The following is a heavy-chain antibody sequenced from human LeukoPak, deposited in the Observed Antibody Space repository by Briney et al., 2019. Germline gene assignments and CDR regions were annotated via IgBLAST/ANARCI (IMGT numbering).Heavy chain of an antibody. J-gene: IGHJ4*02. V-gene: IGHV1-2*02. Sequence: SVTVSCKASGYTFTGYYMHWVRQAPGQGLEWMGWINPNSGGTNYAQKFQGRVTMTRDTSISTAYMELSRLRSDDTAVYYCARYGSGSYYLRDFDYWGQGTLVTVSS. CDR3: ARYGSGSYYLRDFDY. CDR2: INPNSGGT. D-gene: IGHD3-10*01. CDR1: GYTFTGYY.